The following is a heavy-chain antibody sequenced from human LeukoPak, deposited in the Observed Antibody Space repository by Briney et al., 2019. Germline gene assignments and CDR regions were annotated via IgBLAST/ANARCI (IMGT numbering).Heavy chain of an antibody. V-gene: IGHV1-18*01. CDR2: IPSYNGHT. CDR3: ARGRRMATDYFDY. CDR1: RHTLTILC. D-gene: IGHD5-24*01. Sequence: PSVKLSCKASRHTLTILCISWVRHAPGQGLEWMGWIPSYNGHTIYAEKLQGRVTMTTHISARRAYREQRSRMCGHPAMYFCARGRRMATDYFDYWGQGTLVTVSS. J-gene: IGHJ4*02.